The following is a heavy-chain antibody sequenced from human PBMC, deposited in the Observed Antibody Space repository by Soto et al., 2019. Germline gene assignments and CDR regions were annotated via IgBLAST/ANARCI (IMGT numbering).Heavy chain of an antibody. J-gene: IGHJ6*03. Sequence: QVQLQESGPGLVKPSETLSLTCTVSGGSISTYYWSWVRQPPGKGLEWIGYVYYSGSTNYNPSLKSRGTISVDTSKNQFSLKLTSVTAADTAMYYCARGGRSAYYYYMGVWGKGTTVTVSS. CDR3: ARGGRSAYYYYMGV. CDR1: GGSISTYY. CDR2: VYYSGST. V-gene: IGHV4-59*01.